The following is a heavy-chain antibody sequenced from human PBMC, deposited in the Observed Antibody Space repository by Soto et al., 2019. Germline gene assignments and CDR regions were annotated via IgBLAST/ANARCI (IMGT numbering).Heavy chain of an antibody. CDR2: IWYDGSNK. CDR3: ARAQYTGSYFDACDI. CDR1: VFSFSSYG. J-gene: IGHJ3*02. V-gene: IGHV3-33*03. Sequence: VGSLRLSCASSVFSFSSYGMHCVRHSPGKGLDWVAVIWYDGSNKYYADPVKGRFTISRDNSKNTLYLQMNSLRVEDTAVYYCARAQYTGSYFDACDIWGQGTMVNVSS. D-gene: IGHD1-26*01.